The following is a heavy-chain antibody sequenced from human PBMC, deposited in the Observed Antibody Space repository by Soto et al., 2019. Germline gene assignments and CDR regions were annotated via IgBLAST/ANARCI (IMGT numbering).Heavy chain of an antibody. CDR3: ASDRDIVGVPADTPNYYYMDV. CDR2: IIPILGIA. Sequence: QVQLVQSGAEVKKPGSSVKVSCKASGGTFSSYTISWVRQAPGQGLEWMGRIIPILGIANYAQKFQGRVTITEDKSTSTAYMELSSLRSEDTAVYYCASDRDIVGVPADTPNYYYMDVWGKGNTVTVSS. V-gene: IGHV1-69*02. CDR1: GGTFSSYT. J-gene: IGHJ6*03. D-gene: IGHD2-2*01.